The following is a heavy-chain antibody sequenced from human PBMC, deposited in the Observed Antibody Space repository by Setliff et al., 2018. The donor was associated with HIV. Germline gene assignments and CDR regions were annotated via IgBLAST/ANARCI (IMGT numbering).Heavy chain of an antibody. J-gene: IGHJ4*02. CDR1: GFTFSNAW. Sequence: GGSLRLSCAASGFTFSNAWMSWVRQAPGKGLEWVANIKQDGSDKYYVDSVKGRFTISRDNAEKSLFLHMSSLRADDSAVYYCVRDRPNWYANSGIFDQWGQGTLVTVSS. CDR3: VRDRPNWYANSGIFDQ. CDR2: IKQDGSDK. D-gene: IGHD2-8*01. V-gene: IGHV3-7*03.